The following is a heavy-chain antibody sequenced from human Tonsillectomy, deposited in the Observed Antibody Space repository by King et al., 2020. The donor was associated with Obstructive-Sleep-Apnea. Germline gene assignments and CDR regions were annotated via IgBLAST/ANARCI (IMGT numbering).Heavy chain of an antibody. CDR1: GDSSSSNY. V-gene: IGHV4-4*07. J-gene: IGHJ4*02. Sequence: QVQLQESGPGLVKPSETLSLTCSVSGDSSSSNYWSWIRQPAGEGLECVGRIDSDGSINSNPSLMSRVTMSLDTSKNQFSRKLSSVTAADTAVYFFAREDRYSSGYYSLYYFDFWGQGTLVTVSS. CDR2: IDSDGSI. CDR3: AREDRYSSGYYSLYYFDF. D-gene: IGHD3-22*01.